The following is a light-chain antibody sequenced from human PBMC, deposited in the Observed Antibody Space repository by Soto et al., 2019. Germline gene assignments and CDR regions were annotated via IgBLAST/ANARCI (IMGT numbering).Light chain of an antibody. J-gene: IGLJ2*01. Sequence: QAVVTQPPSASGTPGQRVTISCSGSSSNIGSNTVSWYQQLPRTAPKLLIYSNNQRPSGVPDRFSGAKSGTSAALAISGHECEDEADYFCASWEDSLGGVVVGGGTKLTVL. CDR3: ASWEDSLGGVV. CDR2: SNN. CDR1: SSNIGSNT. V-gene: IGLV1-44*01.